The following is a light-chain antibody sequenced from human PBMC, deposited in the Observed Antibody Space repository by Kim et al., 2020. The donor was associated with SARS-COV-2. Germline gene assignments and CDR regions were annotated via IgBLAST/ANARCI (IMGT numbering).Light chain of an antibody. CDR2: QDN. CDR3: QAWDSTVV. J-gene: IGLJ2*01. CDR1: KLGNKY. V-gene: IGLV3-1*01. Sequence: SYELTQPPSVSVSPGQTASITCSGDKLGNKYAFWYQQKPGQSPVLVIYQDNKRPSGIPERFSGSNSGNTATLTISGTQAMDEADYYCQAWDSTVVFGGGTQLTVL.